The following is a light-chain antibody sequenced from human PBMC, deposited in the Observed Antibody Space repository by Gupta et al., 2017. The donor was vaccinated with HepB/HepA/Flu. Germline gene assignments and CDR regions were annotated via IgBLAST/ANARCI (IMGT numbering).Light chain of an antibody. V-gene: IGKV1-27*01. J-gene: IGKJ3*01. CDR1: QDISAY. CDR3: QKDDSAPFT. Sequence: DMQMIQTPSSLSASVGDRVTITCRASQDISAYLAWFQQKPGRVPKVLIYAATTLQSGVPSRFSGSGSGTDFTLTITSRQPEDFATYYCQKDDSAPFTFGHGTKVEIK. CDR2: AAT.